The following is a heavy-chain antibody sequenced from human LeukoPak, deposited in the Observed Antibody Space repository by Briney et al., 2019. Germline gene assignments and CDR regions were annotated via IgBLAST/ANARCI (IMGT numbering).Heavy chain of an antibody. J-gene: IGHJ4*02. CDR1: GFPFETNA. CDR3: AKDWIQFNRVFDCFDS. D-gene: IGHD3-16*02. CDR2: IGNTET. Sequence: GGSLRLSCATSGFPFETNAMSWVRQAPGKGVEWVATIGNTETFYADSVPGRFTISRDNSKNTVNLQMNRLRVEDTAIYYCAKDWIQFNRVFDCFDSWGQGTLVTVSS. V-gene: IGHV3-23*01.